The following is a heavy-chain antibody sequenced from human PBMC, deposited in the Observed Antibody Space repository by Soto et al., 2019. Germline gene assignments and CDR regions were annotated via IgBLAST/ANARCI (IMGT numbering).Heavy chain of an antibody. D-gene: IGHD4-17*01. V-gene: IGHV3-20*04. CDR1: GFGFDEYG. CDR2: INRHGDST. CDR3: ARGHRWGYEYGDYGDS. J-gene: IGHJ4*02. Sequence: EVYLVESGGGVVRPGGSLRLSCAASGFGFDEYGMSWVRQGPGKGLEWVSGINRHGDSTSYADSVKGRFTISRDNPKNSLYLQMSGLRAEHTAFYYCARGHRWGYEYGDYGDSWGQGTLVTVSS.